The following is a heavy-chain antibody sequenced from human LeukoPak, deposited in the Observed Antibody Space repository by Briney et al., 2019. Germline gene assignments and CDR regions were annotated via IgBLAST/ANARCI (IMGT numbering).Heavy chain of an antibody. CDR2: IIPIFGTA. CDR3: ATPTNNWNDGWFDP. CDR1: GRTFSSYA. V-gene: IGHV1-69*13. J-gene: IGHJ5*02. Sequence: SVKLCCTAAGRTFSSYAISWLRQSAGQGLEWMGGIIPIFGTANYAQKLQGRVTITADESTSTAYLELSSLRSEDTAVYYRATPTNNWNDGWFDPWGQGTLVTVSS. D-gene: IGHD1-1*01.